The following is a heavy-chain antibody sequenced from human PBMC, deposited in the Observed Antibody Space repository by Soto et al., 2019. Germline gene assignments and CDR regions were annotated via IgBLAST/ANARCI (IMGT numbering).Heavy chain of an antibody. CDR1: GDSISSYY. CDR3: ARESEAATGYDYFDY. J-gene: IGHJ4*02. D-gene: IGHD5-12*01. V-gene: IGHV4-59*01. CDR2: IHYSGST. Sequence: QVQLQESGPGLVKPSETLSLTCTVSGDSISSYYWSWIRQPPGKGLEWIGYIHYSGSTNYNPSLKGRVAISVDTSKNQFSLKLRSVTAADTAVYYCARESEAATGYDYFDYWGQGTLVTVSS.